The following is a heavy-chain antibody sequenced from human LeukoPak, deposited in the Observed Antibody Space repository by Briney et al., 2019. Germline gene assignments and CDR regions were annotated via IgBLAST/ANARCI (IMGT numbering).Heavy chain of an antibody. Sequence: GASVKVSCKASGGTFSSYAISWVRQAPGQGLEWMGGIIPIFGTANYAQKFQGRVTITADESTSTAYMELSSLRSEDTAVYYCAMGGMSTSPTLDSYYYYMDVWGKGTTVTVSS. CDR1: GGTFSSYA. CDR3: AMGGMSTSPTLDSYYYYMDV. V-gene: IGHV1-69*01. J-gene: IGHJ6*03. D-gene: IGHD2-2*01. CDR2: IIPIFGTA.